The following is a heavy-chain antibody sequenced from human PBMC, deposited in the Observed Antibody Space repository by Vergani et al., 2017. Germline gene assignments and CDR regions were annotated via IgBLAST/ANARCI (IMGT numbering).Heavy chain of an antibody. V-gene: IGHV1-2*02. Sequence: QVQLVQSGAEVKKPGALVKVSCKASGYTFTGYYMHWVRQAPGQGLEWMGWINPNSGGTNYAQKFQGRVTMTRDTSISTAYMELSRLRSDDTAVYYCARDGYCSSTSCYGWFDPWGQGTLVTVSS. CDR2: INPNSGGT. J-gene: IGHJ5*02. CDR3: ARDGYCSSTSCYGWFDP. CDR1: GYTFTGYY. D-gene: IGHD2-2*03.